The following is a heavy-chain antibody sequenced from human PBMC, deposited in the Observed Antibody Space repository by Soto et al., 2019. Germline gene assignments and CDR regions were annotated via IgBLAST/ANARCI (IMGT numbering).Heavy chain of an antibody. D-gene: IGHD2-15*01. CDR2: IYYSGST. Sequence: XETLSLTCTVSGCSISSYYWSWIRQPPGKGLEWIGYIYYSGSTNYNPSLKSRVTISVDTSKNQFSLNLSSMTAADTAMYYCARGVGVRYPFDHWGQGTLVTVSS. CDR1: GCSISSYY. V-gene: IGHV4-59*01. CDR3: ARGVGVRYPFDH. J-gene: IGHJ5*02.